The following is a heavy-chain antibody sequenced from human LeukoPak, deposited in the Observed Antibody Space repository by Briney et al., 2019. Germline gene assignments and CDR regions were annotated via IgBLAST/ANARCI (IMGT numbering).Heavy chain of an antibody. D-gene: IGHD2-15*01. Sequence: TSETLSLTCTVSGGSISSYYWSWIRQPPGKGLEWIGYIYYSGSTNYNPSLKSRVTISVDTSKNQFSLKLSSVTAADTAVYYCASTLGYCSGGSCYFHAFDIWGQGTMVIVSS. V-gene: IGHV4-59*08. CDR2: IYYSGST. J-gene: IGHJ3*02. CDR3: ASTLGYCSGGSCYFHAFDI. CDR1: GGSISSYY.